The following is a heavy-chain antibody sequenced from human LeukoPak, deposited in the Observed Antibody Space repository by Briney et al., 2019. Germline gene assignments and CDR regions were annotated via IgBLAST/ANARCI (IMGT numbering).Heavy chain of an antibody. CDR3: ARDGSGSYSDY. Sequence: ASVTVSCKASGGTFSSYAISWVRQAPGQGLEWMGRIIPILGIANYAQKLQGRVTMTTDTSTSTAYMELRSLRSDDTAVYYCARDGSGSYSDYWGQGTLVTVSS. CDR2: IIPILGIA. J-gene: IGHJ4*02. V-gene: IGHV1-69*04. CDR1: GGTFSSYA. D-gene: IGHD1-26*01.